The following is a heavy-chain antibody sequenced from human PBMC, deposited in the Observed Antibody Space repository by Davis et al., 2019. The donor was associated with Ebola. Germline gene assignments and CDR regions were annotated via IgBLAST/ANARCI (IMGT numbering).Heavy chain of an antibody. D-gene: IGHD3-10*01. V-gene: IGHV3-9*01. CDR3: AKAGWLAEYFDY. CDR1: GFTFDNYA. Sequence: PGGSLRPSCPASGFTFDNYAMHWVRQAPGKGLEWVSGISWTSGSIDYADSVKGRFTISRDNAKNSLFLQMNSLRAEGTALYYCAKAGWLAEYFDYWGQGTLVTVSS. CDR2: ISWTSGSI. J-gene: IGHJ4*02.